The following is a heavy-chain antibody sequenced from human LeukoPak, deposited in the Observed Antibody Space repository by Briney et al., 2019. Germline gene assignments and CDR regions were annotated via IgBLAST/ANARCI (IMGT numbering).Heavy chain of an antibody. CDR3: ARSRNWIRLALLMDV. J-gene: IGHJ6*03. V-gene: IGHV4-34*01. Sequence: PSETLSLTCAVYGGSFSGYYWSWIRQPPGKGLEWIGEINHSGSTNYNPSLKSRVTISVDTSKNQFSLKMSSVTAADMAVYYCARSRNWIRLALLMDVWGKGTTVTVSS. CDR2: INHSGST. D-gene: IGHD1-1*01. CDR1: GGSFSGYY.